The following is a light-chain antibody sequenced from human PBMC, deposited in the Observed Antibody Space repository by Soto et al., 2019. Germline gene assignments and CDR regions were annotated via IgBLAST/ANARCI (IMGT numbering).Light chain of an antibody. CDR1: QSISSY. Sequence: DIQMTQSPSSLSASVGDRVTITCRASQSISSYLNWYQQKPGKAPKLLIYDASSLQSGVPSRFNGSGSGTDFTLTISSLQPEDFATYYCQQSYSTPPTFGQGTKLEIK. V-gene: IGKV1-39*01. J-gene: IGKJ2*01. CDR2: DAS. CDR3: QQSYSTPPT.